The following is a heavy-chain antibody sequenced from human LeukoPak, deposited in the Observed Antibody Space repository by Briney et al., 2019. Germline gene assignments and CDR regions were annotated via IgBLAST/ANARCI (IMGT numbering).Heavy chain of an antibody. D-gene: IGHD5-12*01. CDR2: ISSSSSYI. V-gene: IGHV3-21*04. CDR3: ARDRVDIVATIPFDY. Sequence: GGSLRLSCAASGFTFSSYSMNWVRQAPGKGLEWVSSISSSSSYIYYADSVKGRFTISRDNAKNSLYLQMNSLRAEDTAVYYCARDRVDIVATIPFDYWGQGTLVTVSS. J-gene: IGHJ4*02. CDR1: GFTFSSYS.